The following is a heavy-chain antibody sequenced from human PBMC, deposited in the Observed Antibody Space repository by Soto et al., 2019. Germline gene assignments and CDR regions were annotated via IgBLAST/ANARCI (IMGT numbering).Heavy chain of an antibody. Sequence: GGSLRLSCAASGFTFSSYSMNWVRQAPGKGLEWVSSISSSSSYIYYADSVKGRFTISRDNAKNSLYLQMNSLRAEDTAVYYCARDGVLLWFGELLSYYGMDVWGQGTTVTVS. CDR1: GFTFSSYS. CDR2: ISSSSSYI. V-gene: IGHV3-21*01. CDR3: ARDGVLLWFGELLSYYGMDV. D-gene: IGHD3-10*01. J-gene: IGHJ6*02.